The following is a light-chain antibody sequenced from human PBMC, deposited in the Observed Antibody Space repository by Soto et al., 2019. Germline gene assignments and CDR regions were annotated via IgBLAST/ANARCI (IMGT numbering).Light chain of an antibody. V-gene: IGKV1-39*01. Sequence: DIQMTQSPSSLSASVGDRVTITCRASQSISSYLNWYQQKPGKAPKLLIYAASSLQSGVPSRFSGSGSGKDFTLTISSLQPEDFATYDCQQRYSTLGTFGQGTKVEIK. CDR3: QQRYSTLGT. CDR1: QSISSY. CDR2: AAS. J-gene: IGKJ1*01.